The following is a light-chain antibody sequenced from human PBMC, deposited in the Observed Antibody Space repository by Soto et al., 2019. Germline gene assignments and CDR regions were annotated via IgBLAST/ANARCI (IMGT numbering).Light chain of an antibody. V-gene: IGLV2-14*01. J-gene: IGLJ1*01. Sequence: QSVLTQPASVSGSPGQAITISCTATSSDVGAYNFVSWYQQHPGTAPKLMIYEVSNRPSGVSSRFSGSKSGNTASLTISGLQADDEGDYYCSSYTSSSTLGVFGTGTKVTVL. CDR1: SSDVGAYNF. CDR3: SSYTSSSTLGV. CDR2: EVS.